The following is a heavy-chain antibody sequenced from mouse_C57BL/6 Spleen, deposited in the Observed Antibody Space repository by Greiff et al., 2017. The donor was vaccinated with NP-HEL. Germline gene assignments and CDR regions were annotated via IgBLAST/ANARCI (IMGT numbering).Heavy chain of an antibody. D-gene: IGHD1-1*01. Sequence: EVQLQQSGAELVKPGASVKLSCTASGFNIKDYYMHWVKQRTEQGLEWIGRIDPEDGETKYATKFQGKATITADTSSNTAYLQLSSLTSEDTAVYYCARYGSSSSAWFAYWGQGTLVTVSA. J-gene: IGHJ3*01. CDR1: GFNIKDYY. CDR3: ARYGSSSSAWFAY. CDR2: IDPEDGET. V-gene: IGHV14-2*01.